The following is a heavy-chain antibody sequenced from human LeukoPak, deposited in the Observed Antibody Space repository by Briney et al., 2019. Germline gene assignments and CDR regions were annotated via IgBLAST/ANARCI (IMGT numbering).Heavy chain of an antibody. CDR3: ARGVSLN. CDR2: ISSSDSTM. CDR1: GFSLSSYQ. Sequence: GGSLRLSCAVSGFSLSSYQMNWVRQAPGKGLEWVSYISSSDSTMYYADSVKGRFTISRDNAKNSLYLQMNSLTAEDTAVYYRARGVSLNGGQGTLVTVSS. D-gene: IGHD4-11*01. V-gene: IGHV3-48*03. J-gene: IGHJ1*01.